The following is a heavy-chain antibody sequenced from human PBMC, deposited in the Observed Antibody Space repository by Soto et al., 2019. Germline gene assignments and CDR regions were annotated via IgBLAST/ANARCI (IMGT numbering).Heavy chain of an antibody. D-gene: IGHD1-26*01. Sequence: GGSLRLSCAASGFTFSSYAMSWVRQAPGKGLEWVSAISGSGGSTYYADSVKGRFTISRDNSKNTLYLQVNSLRAEDTAVYYCAKASRQNSGSYSYFDYWGQGTLVTVSS. V-gene: IGHV3-23*01. CDR3: AKASRQNSGSYSYFDY. J-gene: IGHJ4*02. CDR2: ISGSGGST. CDR1: GFTFSSYA.